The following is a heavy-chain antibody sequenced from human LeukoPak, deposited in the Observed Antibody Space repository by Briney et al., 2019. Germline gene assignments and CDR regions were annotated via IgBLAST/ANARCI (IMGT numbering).Heavy chain of an antibody. J-gene: IGHJ4*02. Sequence: GGSLRLSCAASGLSVGNTYMTWVRQAPGKGLEWVSVIYSGGGTNYADSLKGRFSISRDNSKNTLYLQMNSLRAEDTAGYYCVGEGKYWGQGTLVTVSS. CDR3: VGEGKY. V-gene: IGHV3-53*01. CDR2: IYSGGGT. CDR1: GLSVGNTY. D-gene: IGHD4-17*01.